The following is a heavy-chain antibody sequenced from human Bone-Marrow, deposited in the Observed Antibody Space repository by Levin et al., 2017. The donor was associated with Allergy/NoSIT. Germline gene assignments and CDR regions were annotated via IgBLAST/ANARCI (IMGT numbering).Heavy chain of an antibody. D-gene: IGHD3-3*01. CDR1: GGSFSGYY. CDR2: INHSGST. V-gene: IGHV4-34*01. Sequence: SQTLSLTCAVYGGSFSGYYWSWIRQPPGKGLEWIGEINHSGSTNYNPSLKSRVTISVDTSKNQFSLKLSSVTAADTAVYYCARGQPDYDFWSGYGGYYFDYWGQGTLVTVSS. CDR3: ARGQPDYDFWSGYGGYYFDY. J-gene: IGHJ4*02.